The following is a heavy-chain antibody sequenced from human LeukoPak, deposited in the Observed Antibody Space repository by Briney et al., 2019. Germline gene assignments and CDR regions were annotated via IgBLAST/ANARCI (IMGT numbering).Heavy chain of an antibody. CDR3: TTGGSSLAGDYVWGSYRYGGGDYFDY. J-gene: IGHJ4*02. CDR1: GFTFSSYA. V-gene: IGHV3-15*01. D-gene: IGHD3-16*02. CDR2: IKSKTDGGTT. Sequence: PGASLRLSCAASGFTFSSYAMSWVRQAPGKGLEWVGRIKSKTDGGTTDYAAPVKGRFTISRDDSKDTLYLQMNSLKTEDTAVYYCTTGGSSLAGDYVWGSYRYGGGDYFDYWGQGTLVTVSS.